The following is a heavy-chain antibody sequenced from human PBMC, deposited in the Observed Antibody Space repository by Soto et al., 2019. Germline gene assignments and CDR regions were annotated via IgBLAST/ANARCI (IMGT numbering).Heavy chain of an antibody. J-gene: IGHJ4*02. CDR1: GYTFTSYG. CDR3: ARDRSSGPSGY. CDR2: ISAYNGNT. V-gene: IGHV1-18*01. Sequence: QVQLVQSGAGVKKPGASVTVSCKASGYTFTSYGISWVRQSPGQGLEWMGWISAYNGNTHYAQKLQGRVTMTTDTSTSTAYMELRSLRSGDTAVYYCARDRSSGPSGYWGQGTLVTVSS. D-gene: IGHD6-6*01.